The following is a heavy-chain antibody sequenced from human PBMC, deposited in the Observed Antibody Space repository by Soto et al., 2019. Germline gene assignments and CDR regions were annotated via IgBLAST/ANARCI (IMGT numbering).Heavy chain of an antibody. Sequence: GESLKISCNGSGYIFTSYWIGWVRQMPGKGLEWMGIIYPGDSDTRYSPSFQGQVTISADKSISTAYLQWSSLKASDTAMYYCARSRNGYSARYYYYGMDVWGQGTTVTVSS. J-gene: IGHJ6*02. CDR1: GYIFTSYW. CDR2: IYPGDSDT. D-gene: IGHD5-18*01. CDR3: ARSRNGYSARYYYYGMDV. V-gene: IGHV5-51*01.